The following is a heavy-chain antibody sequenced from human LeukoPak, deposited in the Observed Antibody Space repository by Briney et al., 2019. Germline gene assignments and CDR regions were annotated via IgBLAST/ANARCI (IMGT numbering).Heavy chain of an antibody. CDR2: IIPIFGTA. J-gene: IGHJ6*03. CDR3: ARGGAIGGYYMDV. CDR1: GGTFSSYA. Sequence: SVKVSCKASGGTFSSYAISWVRQAPAQGLEWMGRIIPIFGTANYAQKFQGRVTITTDESTSTAYMELSSLRSEDTAVYYCARGGAIGGYYMDVWGKGTTVTVSS. D-gene: IGHD2-2*02. V-gene: IGHV1-69*05.